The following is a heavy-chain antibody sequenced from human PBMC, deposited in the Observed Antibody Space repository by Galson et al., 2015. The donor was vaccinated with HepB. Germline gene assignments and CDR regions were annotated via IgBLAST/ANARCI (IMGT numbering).Heavy chain of an antibody. V-gene: IGHV1-18*01. D-gene: IGHD6-25*01. CDR3: ARWAAATDLDY. Sequence: VKVSCKASGYTFTNYAISWVRQAPGQGLEWMGWISAYNGDTNYAQKLQGRVTMTTDTSTSTAYLELRSLRSDDTAVYYCARWAAATDLDYWGQGTLVTVSS. CDR1: GYTFTNYA. J-gene: IGHJ4*02. CDR2: ISAYNGDT.